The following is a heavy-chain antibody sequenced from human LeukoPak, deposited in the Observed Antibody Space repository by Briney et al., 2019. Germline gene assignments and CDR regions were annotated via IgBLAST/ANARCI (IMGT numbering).Heavy chain of an antibody. CDR2: SHSGGST. J-gene: IGHJ4*02. Sequence: GGSLRLSCAASGFTFSNYGMHWVRQAPGKGLEWVSVSHSGGSTAYADSVKGRFTISRDSSENTLYLQMNILRAEDTAVYYCARHVDTPMDYWGQGTLVTVSS. V-gene: IGHV3-NL1*01. CDR3: ARHVDTPMDY. CDR1: GFTFSNYG. D-gene: IGHD5-18*01.